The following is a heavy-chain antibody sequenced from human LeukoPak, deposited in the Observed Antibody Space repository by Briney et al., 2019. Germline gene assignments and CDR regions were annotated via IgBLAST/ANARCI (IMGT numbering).Heavy chain of an antibody. J-gene: IGHJ4*02. CDR2: ISGSGGST. V-gene: IGHV3-23*01. CDR1: GFTFSSYA. Sequence: GGSLRLSCAASGFTFSSYAMSWVRQAPGKGLEWVSAISGSGGSTYYADSVKGRFTISRDNSKDTLYLQMNSLRAEDTAVYYCATYRQVLLPFESWGQGTLVTVSS. CDR3: ATYRQVLLPFES. D-gene: IGHD2-8*02.